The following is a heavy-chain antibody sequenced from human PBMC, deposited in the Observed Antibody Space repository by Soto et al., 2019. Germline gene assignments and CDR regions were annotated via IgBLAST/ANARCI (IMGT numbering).Heavy chain of an antibody. D-gene: IGHD3-10*01. Sequence: SETLSLTCTVSGYSINSDDYWGWIQQPPGKGLGWIASINHSVSTFFDASLRSRVTISIDQSKNQFSLMLTAVTAADTAMYYCARKAYCATGRIYLFDTWGQGTLVTVSS. V-gene: IGHV4-38-2*02. J-gene: IGHJ4*02. CDR2: INHSVST. CDR1: GYSINSDDY. CDR3: ARKAYCATGRIYLFDT.